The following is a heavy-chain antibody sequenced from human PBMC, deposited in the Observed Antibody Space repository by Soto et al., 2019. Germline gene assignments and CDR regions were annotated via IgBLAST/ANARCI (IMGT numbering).Heavy chain of an antibody. CDR1: GFTFSNYA. D-gene: IGHD3-22*01. CDR3: AKAQDYYFDSGTYNWFDP. V-gene: IGHV3-23*01. CDR2: VSGAGLIT. J-gene: IGHJ5*02. Sequence: EVQLWESGGGLVQPGGSLRLSSAASGFTFSNYAMSWVRQAPGKGLEWVSSVSGAGLITYYADSVRGRFTISRDNSRNTLYLQIDSLRAEDTGDYYCAKAQDYYFDSGTYNWFDPWGHGTLVTVSS.